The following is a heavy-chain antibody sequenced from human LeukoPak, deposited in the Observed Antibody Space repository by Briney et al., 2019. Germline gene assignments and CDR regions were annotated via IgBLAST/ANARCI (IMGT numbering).Heavy chain of an antibody. Sequence: GASVKVSCKASGYTFTSYGISWVRQAPGQGLEWMGWISAYNGNTNYAQKLQGRVTMATDTSTSTAYMELRSLRSDDTAVYHCARPSSGWLYDYWGQGTLATVSS. CDR2: ISAYNGNT. CDR3: ARPSSGWLYDY. J-gene: IGHJ4*02. CDR1: GYTFTSYG. D-gene: IGHD6-19*01. V-gene: IGHV1-18*01.